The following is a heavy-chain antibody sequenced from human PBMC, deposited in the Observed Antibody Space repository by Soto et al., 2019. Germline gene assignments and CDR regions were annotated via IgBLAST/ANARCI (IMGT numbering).Heavy chain of an antibody. CDR3: ARDQTNYGMDV. CDR2: MNPNSGNT. J-gene: IGHJ6*02. Sequence: GVSVKVSCKASGYTFTSYDINWVRQATGQGLEWMGWMNPNSGNTVYAQKFQGRVTMTRDTSISTAYMELSSLRSEDTAVYYCARDQTNYGMDVWGQGTTVTVSS. V-gene: IGHV1-8*01. CDR1: GYTFTSYD.